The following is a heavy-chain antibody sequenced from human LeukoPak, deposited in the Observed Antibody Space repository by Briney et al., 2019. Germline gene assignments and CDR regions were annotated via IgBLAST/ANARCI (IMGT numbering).Heavy chain of an antibody. CDR3: ARGLDYGDYFGY. CDR1: GYTFTGYY. D-gene: IGHD4-17*01. CDR2: INPNSGNT. J-gene: IGHJ4*02. Sequence: GASVKVSCKASGYTFTGYYMHWVRQAPGQGLEWMGRINPNSGNTGYAQKFQGRVTMTRNTSISTAYMELSSLRSEDTAVYYCARGLDYGDYFGYWGQGTLVTVSS. V-gene: IGHV1-8*02.